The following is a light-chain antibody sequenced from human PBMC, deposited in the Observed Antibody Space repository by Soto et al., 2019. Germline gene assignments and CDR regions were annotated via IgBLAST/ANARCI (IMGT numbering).Light chain of an antibody. CDR2: DAS. CDR1: QSISSW. J-gene: IGKJ1*01. CDR3: QQYTSYSWP. V-gene: IGKV1-5*01. Sequence: DIQLTQSPSTLSASVGDRVTITCRASQSISSWLAWYQQKPGKAPKLLIYDASSLESGVPSRFSGSGSGTEFTLTISSLQPDDFATYYCQQYTSYSWPSGQGSKVEIK.